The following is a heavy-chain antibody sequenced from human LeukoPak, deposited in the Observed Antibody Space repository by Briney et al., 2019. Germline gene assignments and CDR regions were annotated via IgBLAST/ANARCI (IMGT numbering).Heavy chain of an antibody. CDR2: VYNSGTI. CDR3: GRQSPWYITDY. Sequence: SETLSLTCTVSGASISSYFWNWIRQPAGKGLEWIGRVYNSGTINYNLSLKSRVTISVDTSKNQFSLKQSSVTAAATALLYCGRQSPWYITDYWGQGTLVTVSS. V-gene: IGHV4-4*07. CDR1: GASISSYF. J-gene: IGHJ4*02. D-gene: IGHD4-11*01.